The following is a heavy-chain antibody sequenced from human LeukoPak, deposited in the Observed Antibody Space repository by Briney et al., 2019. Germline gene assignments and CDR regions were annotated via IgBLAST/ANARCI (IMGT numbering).Heavy chain of an antibody. V-gene: IGHV1-18*01. CDR2: ISAYNGNT. J-gene: IGHJ4*02. CDR1: GYTFTSHG. Sequence: SASVKVSCKASGYTFTSHGISWVPQAPGQGLECMGWISAYNGNTNYAQKLQGRVIMTTDTSTSTAYMELRSLRSDDTAVFYCARDGINMVRGVIPRFDYWGQGTLVTVSS. CDR3: ARDGINMVRGVIPRFDY. D-gene: IGHD3-10*01.